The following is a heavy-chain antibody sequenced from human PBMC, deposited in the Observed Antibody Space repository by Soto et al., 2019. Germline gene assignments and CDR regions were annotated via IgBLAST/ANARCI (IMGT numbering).Heavy chain of an antibody. V-gene: IGHV4-59*01. D-gene: IGHD6-13*01. CDR3: ARALWSGIHYYFDY. CDR1: GGSTSSYY. Sequence: SETLSLTCTVSGGSTSSYYWSWIRQPPGKGLEWIGYIYYSGSTNYNPSLKSRVTISVDTSKNQFSLKLSSVTAADTAVYYCARALWSGIHYYFDYWGQGTLVTVSS. CDR2: IYYSGST. J-gene: IGHJ4*02.